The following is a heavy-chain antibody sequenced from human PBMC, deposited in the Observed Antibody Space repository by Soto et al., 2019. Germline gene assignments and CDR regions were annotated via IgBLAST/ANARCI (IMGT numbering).Heavy chain of an antibody. J-gene: IGHJ4*02. Sequence: EVQLVQSGAEVKEPGESLKISCKGSGYSFTTYWIGWVRQMPGKGLEWMGIIYPGDSDTRYSPSFQGQVTISADKSIITAYLQWSSLKASDTAMYYCTRFIGYCISTTCYAGVYWGQGTLVTVSS. V-gene: IGHV5-51*03. CDR1: GYSFTTYW. D-gene: IGHD2-2*01. CDR2: IYPGDSDT. CDR3: TRFIGYCISTTCYAGVY.